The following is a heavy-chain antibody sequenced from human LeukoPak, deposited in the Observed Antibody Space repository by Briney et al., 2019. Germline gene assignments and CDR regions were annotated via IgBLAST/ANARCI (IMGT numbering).Heavy chain of an antibody. V-gene: IGHV4-61*02. CDR2: IYTSGST. CDR3: ARDPTGTPSTL. Sequence: SETLSLTCTVSGGSISSGSYYWSWIRQPAGKGLEWIGRIYTSGSTNYNPSLKSRVTISVDTSKNQFSLKLSSVTAADTAVYYCARDPTGTPSTLWGQGTLVTVSS. CDR1: GGSISSGSYY. D-gene: IGHD1-1*01. J-gene: IGHJ4*02.